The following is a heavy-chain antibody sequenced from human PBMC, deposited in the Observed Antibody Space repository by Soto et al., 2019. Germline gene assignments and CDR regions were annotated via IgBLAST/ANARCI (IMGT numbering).Heavy chain of an antibody. V-gene: IGHV3-21*01. D-gene: IGHD3-16*02. CDR3: ARDAGRLHLGELSPDY. Sequence: GGSLRLSCAASGFTFSSYSMNWVRQAPGKGLEWVSSISSSSSYIYYADSVKGRFTISRDNAKNSLYLQMNGLRAEDTAVYYCARDAGRLHLGELSPDYWGQGTLVTVSS. J-gene: IGHJ4*02. CDR1: GFTFSSYS. CDR2: ISSSSSYI.